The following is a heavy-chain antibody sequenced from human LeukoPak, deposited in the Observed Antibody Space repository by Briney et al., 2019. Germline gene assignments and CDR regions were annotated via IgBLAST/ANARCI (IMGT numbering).Heavy chain of an antibody. CDR1: GYTFSSYW. V-gene: IGHV3-23*01. CDR2: ISGSGGST. J-gene: IGHJ4*02. CDR3: AKAEVLLWFGESYYFDY. D-gene: IGHD3-10*01. Sequence: GGSLRLSCAASGYTFSSYWMHWVRQTPGKGLEWVSAISGSGGSTYYADSVKGRFTISRDNSKNTLYLQMNSLRAEDTAVYYCAKAEVLLWFGESYYFDYWGQGTLVTVSS.